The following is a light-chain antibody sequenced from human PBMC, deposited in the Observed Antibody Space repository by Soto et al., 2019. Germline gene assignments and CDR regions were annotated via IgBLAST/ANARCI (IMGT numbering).Light chain of an antibody. CDR3: LHHNGYPPV. Sequence: DIQMTQSPSSLSASVGDTVTITCRASQHITNDCAWYQQKAGRAPKCLILLASRLQTGVPSRFSGSGSGTEFTLTISSLQPEDFATYYCLHHNGYPPVFGQGTNVEIK. J-gene: IGKJ2*01. CDR2: LAS. CDR1: QHITND. V-gene: IGKV1-17*01.